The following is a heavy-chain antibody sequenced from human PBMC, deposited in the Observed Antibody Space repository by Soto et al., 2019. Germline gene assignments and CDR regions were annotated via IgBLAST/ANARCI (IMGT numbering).Heavy chain of an antibody. D-gene: IGHD1-1*01. CDR3: ARLPGITTFRRDY. CDR1: GDSINISHW. V-gene: IGHV4-4*02. J-gene: IGHJ4*02. CDR2: ISHSGST. Sequence: SETLSLTCAVSGDSINISHWWNWVRQPPGKGLEWIGQISHSGSTNYNPSLTSRVTIFVDTSRNQFSLKVNSVTAADTAVYFCARLPGITTFRRDYWGQGTLVTVSS.